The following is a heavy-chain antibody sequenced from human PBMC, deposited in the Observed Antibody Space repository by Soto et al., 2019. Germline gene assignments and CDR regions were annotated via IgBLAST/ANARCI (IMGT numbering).Heavy chain of an antibody. J-gene: IGHJ6*02. CDR1: GGSILSGGYS. Sequence: QLQLRESGSGLVKPSQTLSLTCTVSGGSILSGGYSWSWIRQSPARGLEWIGHIYPSGSTYYNPSLGSRVTLSIDGSKNQFSLTLKAATAADAAMYYCARDSNDYCGMDVWGPGTTVIVSS. CDR2: IYPSGST. D-gene: IGHD1-1*01. CDR3: ARDSNDYCGMDV. V-gene: IGHV4-30-2*06.